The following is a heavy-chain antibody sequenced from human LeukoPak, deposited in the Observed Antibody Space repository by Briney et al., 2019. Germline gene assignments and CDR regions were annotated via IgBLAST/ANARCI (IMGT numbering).Heavy chain of an antibody. D-gene: IGHD1-1*01. Sequence: SQTLSLTCTVSGGSITSGDYYWSWIRQPPGKGLEWIGYIYYSGSTYYNPSLKSRITMSVDTSKNQFSLKLTSVTAADTAVYYCARVGAYNSPLNAFDIWGQGTMVTLSS. CDR1: GGSITSGDYY. V-gene: IGHV4-30-4*08. CDR3: ARVGAYNSPLNAFDI. CDR2: IYYSGST. J-gene: IGHJ3*02.